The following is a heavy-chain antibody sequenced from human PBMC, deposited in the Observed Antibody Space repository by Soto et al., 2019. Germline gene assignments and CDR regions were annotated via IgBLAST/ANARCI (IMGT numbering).Heavy chain of an antibody. CDR1: GGSISSYY. V-gene: IGHV4-4*07. D-gene: IGHD6-13*01. CDR3: ARYFLAAAGRYSYYGMDV. Sequence: PSETLSLTCTVSGGSISSYYCSWIRQPAGKGLEWIGRIYTSGSTNYNPSLKSRVTMTVDTSKNEFSLKLSSATPADTAVYYCARYFLAAAGRYSYYGMDVWGQGTTVTVSS. J-gene: IGHJ6*02. CDR2: IYTSGST.